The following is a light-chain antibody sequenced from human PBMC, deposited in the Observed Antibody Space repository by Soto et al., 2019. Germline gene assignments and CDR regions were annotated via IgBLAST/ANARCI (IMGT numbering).Light chain of an antibody. Sequence: DIQLTQSPPFLSASVGDRVTVTCRASQTINNYLAWFRKKEGKAPEFLIYPVSTLQGGVPSRFSGHGFGINFTLTISSLQPEDFATYYCQQLRAYPHTFGQGTKLDIK. CDR2: PVS. CDR3: QQLRAYPHT. CDR1: QTINNY. V-gene: IGKV1-9*01. J-gene: IGKJ2*01.